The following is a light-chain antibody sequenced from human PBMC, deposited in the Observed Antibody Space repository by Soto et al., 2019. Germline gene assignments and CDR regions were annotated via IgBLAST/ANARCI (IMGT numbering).Light chain of an antibody. CDR2: NAS. CDR3: QQYKSYST. CDR1: QSISTW. J-gene: IGKJ1*01. V-gene: IGKV1-5*01. Sequence: DIQMTQSPSTLSASVGDRVTITCRASQSISTWLAWYQQKSGMAPKLLIYNASSLESGVPSRFSGSGSGTEFTLTISSLQPDDFATYYCQQYKSYSTFGLGTKVEIK.